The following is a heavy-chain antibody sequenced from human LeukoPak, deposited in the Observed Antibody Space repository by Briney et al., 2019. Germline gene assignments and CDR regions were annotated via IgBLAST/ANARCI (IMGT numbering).Heavy chain of an antibody. D-gene: IGHD3-22*01. J-gene: IGHJ4*02. CDR2: INTNTGNP. Sequence: ASVKVSCKASGYTFTNYAMIWVRQAPGQGLEWMGWINTNTGNPTYAQGFTGRFVFSLDTSISTAYLQISSLKTEDTAVYYCARLNGYYDSSGSLSYFDYWGQGTLVTVSS. V-gene: IGHV7-4-1*02. CDR1: GYTFTNYA. CDR3: ARLNGYYDSSGSLSYFDY.